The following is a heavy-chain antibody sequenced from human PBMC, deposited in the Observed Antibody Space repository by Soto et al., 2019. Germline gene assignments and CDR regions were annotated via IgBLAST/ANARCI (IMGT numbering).Heavy chain of an antibody. CDR2: ISYDGSNK. D-gene: IGHD2-21*02. V-gene: IGHV3-30*18. CDR3: AKDRLGVVVTATPDY. Sequence: QVQLVESGGGVVQPGRSLRVSCAASGFTFSSYGMHWVRQAPGKGLEWVAVISYDGSNKYYADSVKGRFTISRDNSKNTLYLQMNSLRAEDTAVYYCAKDRLGVVVTATPDYWGQGTLVTVSS. CDR1: GFTFSSYG. J-gene: IGHJ4*02.